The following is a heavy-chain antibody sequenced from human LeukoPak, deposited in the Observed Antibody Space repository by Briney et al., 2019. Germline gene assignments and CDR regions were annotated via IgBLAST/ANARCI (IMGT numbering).Heavy chain of an antibody. V-gene: IGHV4-59*12. CDR1: GGSISSYY. J-gene: IGHJ4*02. Sequence: SETLSLTCTVSGGSISSYYWSWIRQPPGKGLEWIGYIYYSGSTNYNPSLKSRVTISIDTSKNQFSLKLSSVTPEDTAVYYCARDREYCSGGSCYAFDYWGQGTLVTISS. CDR2: IYYSGST. D-gene: IGHD2-15*01. CDR3: ARDREYCSGGSCYAFDY.